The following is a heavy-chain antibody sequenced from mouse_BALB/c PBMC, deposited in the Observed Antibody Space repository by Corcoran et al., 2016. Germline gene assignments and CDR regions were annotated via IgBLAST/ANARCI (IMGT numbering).Heavy chain of an antibody. Sequence: EVQLQQSGPELVKPGASVKLSCKASGYTFTRYVMHWVKQKPGQGLEWIGYINPYNDGTKYNEKFKGTATLTSDKSSSTAYMELSSLTSEDSAVYYCARTQRSGYLDYWGQGTTLTVSS. J-gene: IGHJ2*01. V-gene: IGHV1S136*01. D-gene: IGHD3-1*01. CDR2: INPYNDGT. CDR3: ARTQRSGYLDY. CDR1: GYTFTRYV.